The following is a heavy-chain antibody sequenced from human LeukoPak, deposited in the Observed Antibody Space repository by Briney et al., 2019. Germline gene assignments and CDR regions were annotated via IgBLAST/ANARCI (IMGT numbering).Heavy chain of an antibody. CDR1: GFTFSNFG. J-gene: IGHJ6*04. V-gene: IGHV3-7*01. CDR2: IKQDGSEK. Sequence: GGSLRLSCAASGFTFSNFGMHWVRQAPGKGLEWVANIKQDGSEKYYVDSVKGRFTISRDNAKNSLYLQMNSLRAEDTAVYYCARVPPLDYWGKGTTVTVSS. D-gene: IGHD4-11*01. CDR3: ARVPPLDY.